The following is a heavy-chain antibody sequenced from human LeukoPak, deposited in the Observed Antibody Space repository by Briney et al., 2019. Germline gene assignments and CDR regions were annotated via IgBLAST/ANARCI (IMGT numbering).Heavy chain of an antibody. D-gene: IGHD5-24*01. J-gene: IGHJ5*02. CDR3: AKDNSVRDEAWWFNP. Sequence: ASVKVSCKASGYTFTSYGISWVRQAPGQGLEWMGVISPSGGSTIYAQKFKGRVTLTRDMSTSTDYLELSSLRSEDTAVYYCAKDNSVRDEAWWFNPWGQGTLVTVSS. CDR2: ISPSGGST. CDR1: GYTFTSYG. V-gene: IGHV1-46*01.